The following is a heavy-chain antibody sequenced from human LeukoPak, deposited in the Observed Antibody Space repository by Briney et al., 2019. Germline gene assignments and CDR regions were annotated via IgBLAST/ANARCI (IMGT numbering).Heavy chain of an antibody. D-gene: IGHD2-2*01. CDR3: ARGAYCSTTNCYGFDY. V-gene: IGHV4-34*01. CDR1: GGSFSGFY. Sequence: SETLSLTCTVYGGSFSGFYWSWIRQPPGKGLEWVGEVNHSGTANYNPSLKSRVTLSVDTSKNQFSLKLTSVTAADTAVYYCARGAYCSTTNCYGFDYWGQGTQVTASS. J-gene: IGHJ4*02. CDR2: VNHSGTA.